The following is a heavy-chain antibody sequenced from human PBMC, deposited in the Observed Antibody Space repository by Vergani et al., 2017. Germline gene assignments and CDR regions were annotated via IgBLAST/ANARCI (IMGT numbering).Heavy chain of an antibody. J-gene: IGHJ6*02. CDR1: GFTFSSYA. CDR3: AKGSKITAMVVGHYYYYYGMDV. Sequence: EVQLLESGGGLVQPGGSLRLSCAASGFTFSSYAMSWVRQAPGKGLEWVSAISGSGGSTYYADSVKGRFTISRDNSKNTLYLQMNSLIAEDTAVYYCAKGSKITAMVVGHYYYYYGMDVWGQGTTVTVSS. CDR2: ISGSGGST. V-gene: IGHV3-23*01. D-gene: IGHD5-18*01.